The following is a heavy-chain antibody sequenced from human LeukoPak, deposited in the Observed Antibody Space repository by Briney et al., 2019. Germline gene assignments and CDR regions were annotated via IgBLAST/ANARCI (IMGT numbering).Heavy chain of an antibody. V-gene: IGHV3-21*01. CDR3: ARDVAGWSRDY. J-gene: IGHJ4*02. D-gene: IGHD6-19*01. CDR1: GFTFRTYN. Sequence: GGSLRLSGAASGFTFRTYNMDWVHQAPGKGLQWVSPITPGTTDIYYGDSVKGRFTVSRDDAKNLVYLQMNSLRAEDTAVYFCARDVAGWSRDYWGQGTLVTVSS. CDR2: ITPGTTDI.